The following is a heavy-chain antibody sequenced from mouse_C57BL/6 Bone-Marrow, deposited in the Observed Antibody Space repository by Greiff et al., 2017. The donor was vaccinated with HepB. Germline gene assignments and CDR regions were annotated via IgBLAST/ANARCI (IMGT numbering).Heavy chain of an antibody. D-gene: IGHD3-2*02. J-gene: IGHJ4*01. CDR1: GYTFTDYY. Sequence: QVQLKQPGAELVRPGASVKLSCKASGYTFTDYYIHWVKQRPGQGLEWIARIYPGSGNTYYNEKFKGKATLTAEKSSSTAYMQLSSLTSEDSAVYYGASPQVRLRHYYAMDYWGQGTSVTVSS. V-gene: IGHV1-76*01. CDR2: IYPGSGNT. CDR3: ASPQVRLRHYYAMDY.